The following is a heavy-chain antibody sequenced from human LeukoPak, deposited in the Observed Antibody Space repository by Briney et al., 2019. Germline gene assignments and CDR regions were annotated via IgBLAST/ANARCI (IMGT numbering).Heavy chain of an antibody. CDR3: AHSLVAVSGKEGMDY. J-gene: IGHJ4*02. CDR2: INWDDDE. D-gene: IGHD6-19*01. Sequence: SGPALVKPTQTLTLTCTFSGFSLSTRGVGVGWIRQPPGKALEWLALINWDDDERYSPSLKSRLTITRGTSNNQVVLTITNVDPVDTATYYCAHSLVAVSGKEGMDYWGQGTLVTLSS. CDR1: GFSLSTRGVG. V-gene: IGHV2-5*02.